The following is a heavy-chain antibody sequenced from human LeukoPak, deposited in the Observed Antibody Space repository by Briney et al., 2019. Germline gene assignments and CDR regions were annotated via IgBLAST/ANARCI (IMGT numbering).Heavy chain of an antibody. CDR1: GFTFSSYA. CDR3: ATDGIVVVPAAISDAFDT. J-gene: IGHJ3*02. CDR2: ISGSGGST. D-gene: IGHD2-2*02. Sequence: GGSLRLSCAASGFTFSSYAMSWVRQAPGKGLEWVSAISGSGGSTYYADSVKGRFTISRDNSKNTLYLQMNSLRAEDTAVYYCATDGIVVVPAAISDAFDTWGQGTMVTVSS. V-gene: IGHV3-23*01.